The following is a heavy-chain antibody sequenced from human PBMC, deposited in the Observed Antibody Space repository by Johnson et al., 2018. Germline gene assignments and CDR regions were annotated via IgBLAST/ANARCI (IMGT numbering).Heavy chain of an antibody. CDR1: GGTFSSYT. V-gene: IGHV1-69*04. CDR2: IIPILGIA. D-gene: IGHD3-16*01. CDR3: ARDPERFAFDI. Sequence: QVQLVQSGAEVKKPGSSVKVSCKASGGTFSSYTISWVRQAPGQGLEWMGRIIPILGIANYAQKFQGRVTITADKSTSTAYMELSSLRSEDTSVYYCARDPERFAFDIGGQGTMVTVSS. J-gene: IGHJ3*02.